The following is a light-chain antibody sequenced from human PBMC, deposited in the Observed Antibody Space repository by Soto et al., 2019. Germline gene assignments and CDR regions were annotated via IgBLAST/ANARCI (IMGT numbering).Light chain of an antibody. CDR1: QSIRNY. V-gene: IGKV1-39*01. J-gene: IGKJ5*01. CDR3: QQSYSTTST. Sequence: DIQMTQSPPSLSESVGDRVTIRXRASQSIRNYLVWYQQKRGKAPKRXXDHXSSLQRGGPSRLSGSGSGTDFTLTISSLQPEDFATYYCQQSYSTTSTFGQGTRLEIK. CDR2: HXS.